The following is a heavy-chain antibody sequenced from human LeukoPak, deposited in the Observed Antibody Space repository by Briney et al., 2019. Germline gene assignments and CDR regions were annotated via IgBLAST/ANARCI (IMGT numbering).Heavy chain of an antibody. Sequence: ASVKVSCKASGYTFTTYDIDWVRQATGQGLEWMGWMNPNSGNTGYAQKFQGRVTMTRNTSISTAYMELSSLRSEDTAVYYCARRSGATRREFDPWGQGALVTVSS. CDR3: ARRSGATRREFDP. CDR2: MNPNSGNT. J-gene: IGHJ5*02. V-gene: IGHV1-8*01. CDR1: GYTFTTYD. D-gene: IGHD1-26*01.